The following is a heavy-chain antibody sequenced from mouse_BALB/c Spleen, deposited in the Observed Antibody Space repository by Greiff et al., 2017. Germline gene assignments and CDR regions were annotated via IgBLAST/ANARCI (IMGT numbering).Heavy chain of an antibody. V-gene: IGHV14-3*02. CDR3: ARSGYYFDY. CDR2: INPANGNT. D-gene: IGHD3-1*01. J-gene: IGHJ2*01. Sequence: EVKLMESGAELVKPGASVKLSCTASGFTFKNSYMHWVKQRPEQGLEWIGRINPANGNTKYDPKFQGKATITADTSSNTAYLQLSSLTSEDTAVYYCARSGYYFDYWGQGTTLTVSS. CDR1: GFTFKNSY.